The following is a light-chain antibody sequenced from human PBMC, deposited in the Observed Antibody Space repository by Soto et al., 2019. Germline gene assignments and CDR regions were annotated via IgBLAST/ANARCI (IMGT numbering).Light chain of an antibody. Sequence: QSVLTQPPSASGTPGQRVAISCSGSSSNIGSNAVNWYRQLPGTAPKVLIYSNNQRPSGVPDRFSGSKSGTSASLAISGLQSEDEADYYCAAWDDGLNGFWVFGTGTKVTVL. CDR2: SNN. J-gene: IGLJ1*01. CDR1: SSNIGSNA. CDR3: AAWDDGLNGFWV. V-gene: IGLV1-44*01.